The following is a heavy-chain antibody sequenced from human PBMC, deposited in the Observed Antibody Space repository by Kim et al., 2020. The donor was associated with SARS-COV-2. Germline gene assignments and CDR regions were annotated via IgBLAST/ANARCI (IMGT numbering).Heavy chain of an antibody. J-gene: IGHJ3*02. CDR1: GFTFSNAW. D-gene: IGHD2-2*01. CDR2: IKSKTDGGTT. Sequence: GGSLRLSCAASGFTFSNAWMSWVRQAPGKGLEWVGRIKSKTDGGTTNYAAPVKGRFTISRDDSKNTLYLQMNSLKTEDTAVYYCTTDGYQLLNAFDIWGQGTMVTVSS. V-gene: IGHV3-15*01. CDR3: TTDGYQLLNAFDI.